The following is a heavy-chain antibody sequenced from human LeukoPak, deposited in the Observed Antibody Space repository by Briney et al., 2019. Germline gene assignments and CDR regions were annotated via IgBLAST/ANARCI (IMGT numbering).Heavy chain of an antibody. CDR3: AREWELLGGCFDY. D-gene: IGHD1-26*01. V-gene: IGHV1-69*06. Sequence: ASVKVSCKASGGTFSSYAISWVRQAPGQGLEWMGGIIPIFGTANYAQKFQGRVTITADKSTSTAYMELSSLRSEDTAVYYCAREWELLGGCFDYWGQGTLVTVSS. J-gene: IGHJ4*02. CDR1: GGTFSSYA. CDR2: IIPIFGTA.